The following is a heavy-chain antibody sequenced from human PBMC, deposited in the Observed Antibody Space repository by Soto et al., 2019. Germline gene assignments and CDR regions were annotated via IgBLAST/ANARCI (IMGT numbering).Heavy chain of an antibody. J-gene: IGHJ4*03. CDR1: GGSFSGYY. CDR2: INHSGST. CDR3: ARRSSGWSFDY. D-gene: IGHD6-13*01. Sequence: SETLPLTCAVYGGSFSGYYWSWIRQPPGKGLEWIGEINHSGSTNYNPSLKSRVTISVDTSKNQFSLKLSSVTAPDPTVYHCARRSSGWSFDYLGKGTLVTVSS. V-gene: IGHV4-34*01.